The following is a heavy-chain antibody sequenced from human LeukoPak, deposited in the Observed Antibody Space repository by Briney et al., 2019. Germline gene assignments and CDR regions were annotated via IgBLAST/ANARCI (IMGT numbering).Heavy chain of an antibody. J-gene: IGHJ6*04. CDR2: IGDSGGST. V-gene: IGHV3-23*01. Sequence: GSLRLSCAASGFPFSNHAMSWVRQAPGKGLEWVSVIGDSGGSTYYADSVKGRFTISRDNSKNTLYLQMNSLRADDTAVYHCAKGGASSPYTYIDVWGKGTTVIVSS. CDR3: AKGGASSPYTYIDV. D-gene: IGHD6-6*01. CDR1: GFPFSNHA.